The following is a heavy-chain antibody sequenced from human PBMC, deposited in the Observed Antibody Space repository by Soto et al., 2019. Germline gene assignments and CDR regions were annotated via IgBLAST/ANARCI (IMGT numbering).Heavy chain of an antibody. CDR1: GGSINNYY. D-gene: IGHD2-15*01. CDR3: ARGRGYCSGGSCYFDAFDI. Sequence: SETLSLTCTVSGGSINNYYWSWIRQPPGKGLEWIGYIYYSGSTYYNPSLKSRVTISVDTSKNQFSLKLSSVTAADTAVYYCARGRGYCSGGSCYFDAFDIWGQGTMVTVSS. J-gene: IGHJ3*02. CDR2: IYYSGST. V-gene: IGHV4-59*12.